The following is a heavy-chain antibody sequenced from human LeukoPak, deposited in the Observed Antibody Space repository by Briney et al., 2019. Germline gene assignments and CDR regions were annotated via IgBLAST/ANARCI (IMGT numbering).Heavy chain of an antibody. CDR1: GFSFTSSW. D-gene: IGHD6-13*01. CDR2: IAGDESQK. CDR3: VRDLSPVSDRTVWYDALDI. Sequence: GGSLRLSCVASGFSFTSSWMTWVRQAPGKGLEWVANIAGDESQKRYMDSVKGRFTISRDNAKNSLYLQLNRLRAEDTAIYYCVRDLSPVSDRTVWYDALDIWGQGTMVTVSS. V-gene: IGHV3-7*01. J-gene: IGHJ3*02.